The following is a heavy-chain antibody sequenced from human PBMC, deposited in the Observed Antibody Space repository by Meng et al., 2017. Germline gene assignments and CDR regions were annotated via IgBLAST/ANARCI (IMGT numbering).Heavy chain of an antibody. Sequence: QVQLVPSGAEVKKPGASVKVSCKASGYTFTGYYMHWVRQAPGQGLEWMGRINPNSGGTNYAQKFQGRVTMTRDTSISTAYMELSRLRSDDTAVYYCARVNYDSSGYYPFDYWGQGTLVTVSS. CDR2: INPNSGGT. J-gene: IGHJ4*02. V-gene: IGHV1-2*06. D-gene: IGHD3-22*01. CDR3: ARVNYDSSGYYPFDY. CDR1: GYTFTGYY.